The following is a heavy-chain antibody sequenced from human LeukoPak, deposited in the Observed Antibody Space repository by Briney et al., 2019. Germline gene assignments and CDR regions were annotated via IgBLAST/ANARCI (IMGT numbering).Heavy chain of an antibody. CDR2: ISYDGSNK. Sequence: GRSLRLSCAASGFIFSSYAMHWVRQAPGKGLEWVAVISYDGSNKYYADYVKGRFTISRGNSKNTLYLQMNSLRAEDTAVYYCASYYDSSGYSTFDYWGQGTLVTVSS. D-gene: IGHD3-22*01. CDR1: GFIFSSYA. J-gene: IGHJ4*02. CDR3: ASYYDSSGYSTFDY. V-gene: IGHV3-30-3*01.